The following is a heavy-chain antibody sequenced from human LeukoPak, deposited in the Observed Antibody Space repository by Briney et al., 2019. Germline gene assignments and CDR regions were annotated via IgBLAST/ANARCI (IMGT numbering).Heavy chain of an antibody. CDR3: ASTLVVPAGFDY. J-gene: IGHJ4*02. CDR1: GFTFEDYG. Sequence: GGSLRLSCAASGFTFEDYGMTWVRQAPGKGLVWVARIDNDAYSSVYADSVKGRFTISRDNSKNTMFLQMNSLRAEDTAVYYCASTLVVPAGFDYWGQGTLVTVSS. V-gene: IGHV3-74*01. CDR2: IDNDAYSS. D-gene: IGHD2-2*01.